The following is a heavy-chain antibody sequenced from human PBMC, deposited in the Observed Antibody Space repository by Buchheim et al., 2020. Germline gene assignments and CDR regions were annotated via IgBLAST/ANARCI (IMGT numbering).Heavy chain of an antibody. Sequence: QVQLVQSGAEVKKPGSSVKVSCKASGGTFSSYAISWVRQAPGQGLEWMGWMNPNSGNTGYAQKFQGRVTMTRNTSISTAYMELSSLRSEDTAVYYCARGEVSYGSGSYWYCMDVWGQGTT. V-gene: IGHV1-8*02. CDR1: GGTFSSYA. CDR2: MNPNSGNT. D-gene: IGHD3-10*01. J-gene: IGHJ6*02. CDR3: ARGEVSYGSGSYWYCMDV.